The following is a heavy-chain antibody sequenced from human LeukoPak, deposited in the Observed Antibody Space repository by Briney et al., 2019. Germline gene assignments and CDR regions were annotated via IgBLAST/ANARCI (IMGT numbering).Heavy chain of an antibody. D-gene: IGHD3-22*01. J-gene: IGHJ4*02. CDR1: GGSISSYY. Sequence: SETLSLTCTVSGGSISSYYWSWIRQPPGKGLEWIGYIYYSGSTNYNPSLKSRVTISVDTSKNQFSLKLSSVTAADTAAYYCASYDSSGASGYWGQGTLVTVSS. CDR3: ASYDSSGASGY. CDR2: IYYSGST. V-gene: IGHV4-59*08.